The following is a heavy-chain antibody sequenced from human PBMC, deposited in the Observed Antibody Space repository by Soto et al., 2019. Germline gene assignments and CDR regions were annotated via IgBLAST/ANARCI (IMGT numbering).Heavy chain of an antibody. CDR1: GGTFSSYA. V-gene: IGHV1-69*13. Sequence: SVKVSCKASGGTFSSYAISWVRQAPGQGLEWMGGIIPIFGTANYAQKFQGRVTITADESTSTAYMELSSLRSEDTAVYYWGVGGVVPAATPRGWFDPGGQGTLVTVPS. CDR2: IIPIFGTA. J-gene: IGHJ5*02. D-gene: IGHD2-2*01. CDR3: GVGGVVPAATPRGWFDP.